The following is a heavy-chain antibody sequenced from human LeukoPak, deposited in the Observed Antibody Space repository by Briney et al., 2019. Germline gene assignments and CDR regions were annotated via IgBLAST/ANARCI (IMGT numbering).Heavy chain of an antibody. J-gene: IGHJ4*02. Sequence: GGSLRLSCAASGFAFSTYSMDWVRQAPGKGLEWVSYITPSSTNIQYADSVKGRFTISRDNAENSLYLQMNNLRVEDTAVYYCAGDMSSRSWHAFDYWGQGILVTVSS. D-gene: IGHD6-13*01. CDR2: ITPSSTNI. CDR1: GFAFSTYS. V-gene: IGHV3-48*01. CDR3: AGDMSSRSWHAFDY.